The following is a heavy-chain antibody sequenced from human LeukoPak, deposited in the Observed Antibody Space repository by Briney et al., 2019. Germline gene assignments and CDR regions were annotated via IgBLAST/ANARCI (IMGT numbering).Heavy chain of an antibody. D-gene: IGHD3-10*01. Sequence: GGSLRLSCAASGFTFSSYCMHWVRQAPGKGLEWVAVISYDGGNKYYAEPVKGGFTISRENSKNTMHLQINSLRAAETAVYYCAKDHYYYGSGIYFMHYFDSWGQGTLVTVSS. J-gene: IGHJ4*02. V-gene: IGHV3-30*18. CDR2: ISYDGGNK. CDR1: GFTFSSYC. CDR3: AKDHYYYGSGIYFMHYFDS.